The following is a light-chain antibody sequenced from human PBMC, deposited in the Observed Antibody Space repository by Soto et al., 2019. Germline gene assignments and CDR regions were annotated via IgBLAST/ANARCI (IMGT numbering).Light chain of an antibody. CDR1: SSNIGSNT. Sequence: QPVLTQPPSASGTPGQRVTISCSGSSSNIGSNTVNWYQQLPGTAPKLLIYANDDRPSGVPDRFSGSTSGTSASLAITGLQAEDAADYYCQSYDNSLLAYVFGGGTKVTVL. V-gene: IGLV1-44*01. CDR2: AND. CDR3: QSYDNSLLAYV. J-gene: IGLJ2*01.